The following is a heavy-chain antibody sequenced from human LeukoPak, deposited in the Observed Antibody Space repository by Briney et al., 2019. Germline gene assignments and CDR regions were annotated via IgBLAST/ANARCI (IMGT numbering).Heavy chain of an antibody. Sequence: GGSLRLSCAASGFTVSNNFMSWVRQAPGKGLEWVSVIYGGGSTYYADSVKGRFTISRDNAKNSLYLQMNSLRAEDTAVYYCARVNSSSWYEVDYWGQGTLVTVSS. J-gene: IGHJ4*02. V-gene: IGHV3-53*01. CDR3: ARVNSSSWYEVDY. D-gene: IGHD6-13*01. CDR1: GFTVSNNF. CDR2: IYGGGST.